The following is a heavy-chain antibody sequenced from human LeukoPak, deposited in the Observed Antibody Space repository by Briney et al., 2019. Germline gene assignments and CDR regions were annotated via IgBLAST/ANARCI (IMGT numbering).Heavy chain of an antibody. D-gene: IGHD3-9*01. CDR2: IYYSGSN. CDR1: GGSISSYY. J-gene: IGHJ6*03. CDR3: ARVGRLRYFDWLHQTDYYYYYMDV. V-gene: IGHV4-59*01. Sequence: SETLSLTCTVSGGSISSYYWSWIRQPPGKGLEWIGYIYYSGSNNYNPSLKSRVTISVDTSKDQFSLKLSSVTAADTAVYYCARVGRLRYFDWLHQTDYYYYYMDVWGKGTTVTVSS.